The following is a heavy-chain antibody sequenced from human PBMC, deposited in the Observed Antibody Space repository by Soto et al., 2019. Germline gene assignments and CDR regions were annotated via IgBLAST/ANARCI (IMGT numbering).Heavy chain of an antibody. CDR3: ASVVPGAEAWFGP. D-gene: IGHD2-2*01. CDR2: ISLYSDGT. Sequence: ASVKVSCKTSGYTFSNYCITWVRQAPGQPLEWLGWISLYSDGTNYAQKFQGRVSMTTDTSTTTAYMELRSLRSDDTAVYYCASVVPGAEAWFGPWGQGTLVTVSS. J-gene: IGHJ5*02. CDR1: GYTFSNYC. V-gene: IGHV1-18*01.